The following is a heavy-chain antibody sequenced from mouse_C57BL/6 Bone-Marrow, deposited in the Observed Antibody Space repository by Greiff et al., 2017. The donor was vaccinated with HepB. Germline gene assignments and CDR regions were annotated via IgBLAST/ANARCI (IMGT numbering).Heavy chain of an antibody. Sequence: VQLQQSGPGMVKPSQSLSLTCTVTGYSITSGYDWHWIRHFPGNKLEWMGYISYSGSTNYNPSLKSRISITHDTSKNHFFLKLNSVTTEDTATYYCARGLLRYFDYWGQGTTLTVSS. CDR1: GYSITSGYD. V-gene: IGHV3-1*01. CDR2: ISYSGST. D-gene: IGHD1-1*01. J-gene: IGHJ2*01. CDR3: ARGLLRYFDY.